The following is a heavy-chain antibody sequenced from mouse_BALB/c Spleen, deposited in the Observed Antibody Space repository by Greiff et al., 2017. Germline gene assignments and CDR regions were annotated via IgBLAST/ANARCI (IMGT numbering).Heavy chain of an antibody. CDR2: IWAGGST. CDR1: GFSLTSYG. D-gene: IGHD2-1*01. CDR3: AREDGNYLYYFDY. J-gene: IGHJ2*01. Sequence: VKLVESGPGLVAPSQSLSITCTVSGFSLTSYGVHWVRQPPGKGLEWLGVIWAGGSTNYNSALMSRLSISKDNSKSQVFLKMNSLQTDDTAMYYCAREDGNYLYYFDYWGQGTTLTVSS. V-gene: IGHV2-9*02.